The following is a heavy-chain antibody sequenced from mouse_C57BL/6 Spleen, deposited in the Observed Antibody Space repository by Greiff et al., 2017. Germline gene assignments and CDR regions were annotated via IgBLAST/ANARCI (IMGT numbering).Heavy chain of an antibody. Sequence: VQLQQSGPELVKPGASVKIPCKASGYTFTDYNMDWVKQSHGKSLEWIGDINPNNGGTIYNQKFKGKATLTVDKSSSTAYMELRSLTSEDTAVYYCAREGITTVVATGYFDVWGTGTTVTVSS. D-gene: IGHD1-1*01. CDR1: GYTFTDYN. CDR2: INPNNGGT. J-gene: IGHJ1*03. CDR3: AREGITTVVATGYFDV. V-gene: IGHV1-18*01.